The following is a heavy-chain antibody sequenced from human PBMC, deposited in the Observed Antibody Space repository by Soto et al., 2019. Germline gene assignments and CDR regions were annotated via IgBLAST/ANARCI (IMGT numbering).Heavy chain of an antibody. CDR2: ISGSGGST. Sequence: GGSLRLSCAASGFTFSSYAMSWVRQAPGKGLEWVSAISGSGGSTYYADSVKGRFTISRDNSKNTLYLQMNSLRAEDTAVYYCAKAPPTRMGLPATAFDYWGQGTLVTVSS. CDR1: GFTFSSYA. J-gene: IGHJ4*02. V-gene: IGHV3-23*01. D-gene: IGHD1-1*01. CDR3: AKAPPTRMGLPATAFDY.